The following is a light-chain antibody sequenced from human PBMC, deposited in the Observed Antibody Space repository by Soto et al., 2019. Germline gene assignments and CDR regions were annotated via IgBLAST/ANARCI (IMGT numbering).Light chain of an antibody. CDR2: DVT. CDR3: SSYTNNDTLL. V-gene: IGLV2-14*03. J-gene: IGLJ3*02. CDR1: SSDVGGYDH. Sequence: QAVVTQPASVSGSPGQSITISCTGTSSDVGGYDHVSWYQQHPGKAPKLIIYDVTVRPSGISRRFSGSKSDNTASLAVSGLQPEDEADYYCSSYTNNDTLLFGGGTKVTVL.